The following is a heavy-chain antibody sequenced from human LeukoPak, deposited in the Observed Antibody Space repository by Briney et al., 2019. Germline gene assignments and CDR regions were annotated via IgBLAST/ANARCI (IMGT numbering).Heavy chain of an antibody. CDR1: GFDFTSYV. Sequence: MPGGSLRLSCEVSGFDFTSYVMTWVRQAPGKGLEWVSSITAGSSYIGYTPSVEGRFTISRDNSKNSLFLHMNSLRAEDTALYYCARVGVSATNTPAFDYWGQGTLVTVSS. CDR2: ITAGSSYI. CDR3: ARVGVSATNTPAFDY. D-gene: IGHD2-15*01. J-gene: IGHJ4*02. V-gene: IGHV3-21*01.